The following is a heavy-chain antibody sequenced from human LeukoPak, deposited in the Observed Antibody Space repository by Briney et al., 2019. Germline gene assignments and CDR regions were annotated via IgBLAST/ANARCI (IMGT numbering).Heavy chain of an antibody. D-gene: IGHD6-19*01. CDR2: IKQDGSEK. CDR1: GFTFSSYW. Sequence: PGGSLRLSCAASGFTFSSYWMNWVRQAPGKGLEWVANIKQDGSEKYYVDSVKGRFTISRDNSKNSLYLQMNSLRAEDTAVYYCARAEEYSSGWYYFEYWGQGTLVTVSS. V-gene: IGHV3-7*01. J-gene: IGHJ4*02. CDR3: ARAEEYSSGWYYFEY.